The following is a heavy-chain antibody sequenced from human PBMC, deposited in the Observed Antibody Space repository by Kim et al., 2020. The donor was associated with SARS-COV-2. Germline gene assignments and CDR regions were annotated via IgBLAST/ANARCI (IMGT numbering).Heavy chain of an antibody. CDR2: IYHSGST. Sequence: SETLSLTCAVSGGSISRTNWWSWLRQSPEKGLEWIGEIYHSGSTNYNPSLKSRVTISVDTSNSQFSMRLRSVTAADTAVYFCARIKGYCSGRTCYPQRAFDMGGQGTMVTVSS. D-gene: IGHD2-15*01. J-gene: IGHJ3*02. CDR1: GGSISRTNW. CDR3: ARIKGYCSGRTCYPQRAFDM. V-gene: IGHV4-4*02.